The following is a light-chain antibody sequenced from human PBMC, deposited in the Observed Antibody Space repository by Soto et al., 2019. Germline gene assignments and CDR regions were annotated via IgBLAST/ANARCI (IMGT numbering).Light chain of an antibody. CDR2: EVS. CDR3: SSYTSSSTYV. Sequence: QSALTQPPSVSGSPGQSVTISCTGTSSDVGSYNRVSWYQQPPGTAPKLMIYEVSNRPSGVPDRFSGSKSGNTASLTISGLQAEDEADYYCSSYTSSSTYVFGTGTQLTVL. V-gene: IGLV2-18*02. J-gene: IGLJ1*01. CDR1: SSDVGSYNR.